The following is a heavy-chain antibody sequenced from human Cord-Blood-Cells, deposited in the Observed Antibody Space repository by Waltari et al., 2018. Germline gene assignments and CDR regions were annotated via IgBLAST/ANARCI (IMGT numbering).Heavy chain of an antibody. CDR3: ARQSSGDDAFDI. CDR2: IYYSGST. Sequence: QLQLQESGPGLVKPSETLSLTCTVSGGSISSSSYYWGWIRQPPGKGLEWIGSIYYSGSTYYNPSLKGRVTMSVDTSKNQFSLKLSSVTAADTAVYYCARQSSGDDAFDIWGQGTMVTVSS. CDR1: GGSISSSSYY. D-gene: IGHD3-10*01. V-gene: IGHV4-39*07. J-gene: IGHJ3*02.